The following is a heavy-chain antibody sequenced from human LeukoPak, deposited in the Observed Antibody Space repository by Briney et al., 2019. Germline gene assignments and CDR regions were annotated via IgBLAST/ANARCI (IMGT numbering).Heavy chain of an antibody. CDR1: GGSISSYY. V-gene: IGHV4-59*01. CDR2: IYYSGST. J-gene: IGHJ6*03. CDR3: ARSSEGRYYYDSSGFSYYYYYMGV. D-gene: IGHD3-22*01. Sequence: SETLSLTCTVSGGSISSYYWSWIRQPPGKGLEWIGYIYYSGSTYYNPSLRSRVTISVDTSENQFSLKLSSVTAADTAVYYCARSSEGRYYYDSSGFSYYYYYMGVWGKGTTVTVSS.